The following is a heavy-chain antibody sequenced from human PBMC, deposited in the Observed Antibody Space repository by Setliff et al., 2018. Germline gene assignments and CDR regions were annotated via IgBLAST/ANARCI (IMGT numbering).Heavy chain of an antibody. CDR2: INPNNGGT. D-gene: IGHD1-1*01. V-gene: IGHV1-2*02. Sequence: ASVKVSCKASQYTFTAYYLHWVRQAPGQGLEWMGWINPNNGGTKYAQKFQGRVTMTRDTSISTGYMELSRLRYNDTAVYYCARSPTRTTGSHYLGYYYYYMDFWGKGTTVTVSS. CDR1: QYTFTAYY. J-gene: IGHJ6*03. CDR3: ARSPTRTTGSHYLGYYYYYMDF.